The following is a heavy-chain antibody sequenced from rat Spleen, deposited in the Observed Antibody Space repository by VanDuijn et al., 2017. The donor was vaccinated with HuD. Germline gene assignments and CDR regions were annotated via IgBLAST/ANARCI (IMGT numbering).Heavy chain of an antibody. CDR1: GFTFSNYG. V-gene: IGHV5S23*01. Sequence: EVQLVESAGGLVQPGRSLKLSCAASGFTFSNYGMAWVRQTPTKGLEWVASINTGGGNPYYRDSVKGRFTISRDNAKSTLYLQMNSLRSEDTATYYCARHTPFNYGTVGDYWGQGVMVTVSS. J-gene: IGHJ2*01. CDR2: INTGGGNP. D-gene: IGHD1-11*01. CDR3: ARHTPFNYGTVGDY.